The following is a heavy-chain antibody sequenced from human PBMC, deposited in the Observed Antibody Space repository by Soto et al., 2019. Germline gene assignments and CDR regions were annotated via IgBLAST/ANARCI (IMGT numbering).Heavy chain of an antibody. V-gene: IGHV4-34*01. J-gene: IGHJ4*02. CDR2: INHSGST. Sequence: QVQLQQWGAGLLKPSETLSLTCAVYGGSFSGYYWSWIRQPPGKGLEWIGEINHSGSTNYNPSLKRRVTISLDTSKNQFSLQLSSVTAADTAVYYCARGLRRYFMDYWGQGTLVTVSS. CDR1: GGSFSGYY. CDR3: ARGLRRYFMDY. D-gene: IGHD1-1*01.